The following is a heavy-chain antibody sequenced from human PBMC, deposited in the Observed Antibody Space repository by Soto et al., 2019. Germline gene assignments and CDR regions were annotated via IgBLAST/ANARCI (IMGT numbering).Heavy chain of an antibody. CDR3: ARGLGGPGSPGNWFDP. V-gene: IGHV1-69*02. CDR1: GGTFSSYT. D-gene: IGHD3-10*01. J-gene: IGHJ5*02. CDR2: IIPILGIA. Sequence: QVQLVQSGAEVKKPGSSVKVSCKASGGTFSSYTISWVRQAPGQGLEWMGRIIPILGIANYAQKFQGRVTITADKSTSTAYMELSSLRSEDTAAYYCARGLGGPGSPGNWFDPWGQGTLVTVSS.